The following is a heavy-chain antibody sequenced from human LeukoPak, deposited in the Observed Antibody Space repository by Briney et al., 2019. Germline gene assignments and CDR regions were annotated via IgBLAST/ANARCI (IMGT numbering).Heavy chain of an antibody. CDR3: ARGQKYTSGYTVTELGSRYFDY. CDR2: INQSGST. J-gene: IGHJ4*02. Sequence: SETLSLTCAVYGGSLSGFYWSWIRQSPGKGLGWIGEINQSGSTNYNPSLKSRVTISVDTSKNQFSLKLSSVTAADTAVYYCARGQKYTSGYTVTELGSRYFDYWGQGTLVTVSS. D-gene: IGHD5-18*01. CDR1: GGSLSGFY. V-gene: IGHV4-34*01.